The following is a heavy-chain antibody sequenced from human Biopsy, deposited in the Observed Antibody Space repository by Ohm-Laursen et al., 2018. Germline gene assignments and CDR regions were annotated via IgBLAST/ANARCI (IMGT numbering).Heavy chain of an antibody. J-gene: IGHJ2*01. D-gene: IGHD3-22*01. CDR2: VYYTGST. CDR3: ARDRGYYSDRTVPGYFDL. CDR1: GDSISSYY. V-gene: IGHV4-59*01. Sequence: GTLSLTCTVSGDSISSYYWSWIRQPPGKGLEWIGYVYYTGSTDYNPSLQSRVTISVDTSKNHFSLRLRSVAPADTAIYYCARDRGYYSDRTVPGYFDLWGRGTLVTVSS.